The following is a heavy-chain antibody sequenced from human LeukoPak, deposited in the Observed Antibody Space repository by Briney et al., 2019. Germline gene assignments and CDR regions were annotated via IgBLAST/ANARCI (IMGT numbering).Heavy chain of an antibody. D-gene: IGHD3-22*01. CDR3: ARGASGYYHDYYYYMDV. CDR2: MNPNSGNT. Sequence: ASVRVSCKASGYTFTSYDINWVRQASGQGLEWRGWMNPNSGNTSYAQKFQGRVTMTRNTSISTAYMELSSLRSEDTAVYYCARGASGYYHDYYYYMDVWGKGTTVTISS. CDR1: GYTFTSYD. V-gene: IGHV1-8*01. J-gene: IGHJ6*03.